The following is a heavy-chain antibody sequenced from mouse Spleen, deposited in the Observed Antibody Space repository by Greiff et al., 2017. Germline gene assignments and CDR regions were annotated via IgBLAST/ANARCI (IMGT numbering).Heavy chain of an antibody. J-gene: IGHJ3*01. V-gene: IGHV3-6*01. CDR3: ARAARASGAWFAY. Sequence: EVQLVESGPGLVKPSQSLSLTCSVTGYSITSGYYWNWIRQFPGNKLEWMGYISYDGSNNYNPSLKNRISITRDTSKNQFFLKLNSVTTEDTATYYCARAARASGAWFAYWGQGTLVTVSA. CDR1: GYSITSGYY. D-gene: IGHD3-1*01. CDR2: ISYDGSN.